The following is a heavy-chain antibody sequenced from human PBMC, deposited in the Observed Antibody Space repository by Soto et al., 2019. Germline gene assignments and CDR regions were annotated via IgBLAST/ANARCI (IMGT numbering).Heavy chain of an antibody. V-gene: IGHV1-46*01. CDR2: INPSGGST. Sequence: QVQLVQSGAEVKKPGASVKVSCKASGYIFTNHYIHWVRQAPGQGLEWMGIINPSGGSTNYLQKFQGRITMTRVTSTSTVYMELSSLRSDDTVVYFCARADYYDSSGFYYDCWGQGSLVTVSP. D-gene: IGHD3-22*01. CDR3: ARADYYDSSGFYYDC. CDR1: GYIFTNHY. J-gene: IGHJ4*02.